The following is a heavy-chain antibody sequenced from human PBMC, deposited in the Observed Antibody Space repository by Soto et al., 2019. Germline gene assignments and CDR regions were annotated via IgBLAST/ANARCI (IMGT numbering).Heavy chain of an antibody. J-gene: IGHJ3*02. V-gene: IGHV3-11*06. Sequence: QVQLVESGGGLVKPGGSLRLSCAASRLTFSDYYMSWIRQAPGKGLEWVSYIGTSSTYTYYAYSVKGRFTIARYNAKNSLYLQMNSLRAEDTAVYYCTGAYRSGPHVGAVDIWGPGTMVTVSS. CDR3: TGAYRSGPHVGAVDI. CDR2: IGTSSTYT. D-gene: IGHD6-19*01. CDR1: RLTFSDYY.